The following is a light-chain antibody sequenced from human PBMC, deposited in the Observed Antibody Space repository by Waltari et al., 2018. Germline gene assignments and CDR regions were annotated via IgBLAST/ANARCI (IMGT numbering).Light chain of an antibody. V-gene: IGKV3-20*01. CDR1: QSVSTFS. CDR2: GTS. CDR3: QQYDGIVVT. J-gene: IGKJ4*01. Sequence: EIVLTQSPGTLSLSPGERATLPCRASQSVSTFSLTWYQQKPGQAPRLLIYGTSSRATGIPDRFSGSGSGTDFTLTISRLQPEDFAIYYCQQYDGIVVTFGGGTKVEI.